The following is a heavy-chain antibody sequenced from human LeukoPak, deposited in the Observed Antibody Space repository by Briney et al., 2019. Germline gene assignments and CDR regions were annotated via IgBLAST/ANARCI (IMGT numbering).Heavy chain of an antibody. V-gene: IGHV3-11*01. D-gene: IGHD4-17*01. Sequence: GGSLRLSCAASGFTFSDYYMSWIRQAPGKGLEWVSYISSSGSTIYYADSVKGRFTISRDNAKNSLYLQMNSLRAEDTAVYYCAREYLAVTTTFDYWGQGTLVTVSS. CDR1: GFTFSDYY. CDR2: ISSSGSTI. CDR3: AREYLAVTTTFDY. J-gene: IGHJ4*02.